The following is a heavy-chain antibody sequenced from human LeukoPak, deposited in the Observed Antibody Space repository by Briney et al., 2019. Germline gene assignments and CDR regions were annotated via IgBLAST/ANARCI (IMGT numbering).Heavy chain of an antibody. Sequence: PSETLSLTCTVSGGSISSSSYYWGWIRQPPGKGLEWIGSIYYSGSTYYNPSLKSRVTISVDTSKNQFSLKLSSVTAADTAVYYCARDRGGYYQTHAYYYFDYWGQGTLVTVSS. V-gene: IGHV4-39*02. J-gene: IGHJ4*02. CDR2: IYYSGST. CDR3: ARDRGGYYQTHAYYYFDY. CDR1: GGSISSSSYY. D-gene: IGHD1-26*01.